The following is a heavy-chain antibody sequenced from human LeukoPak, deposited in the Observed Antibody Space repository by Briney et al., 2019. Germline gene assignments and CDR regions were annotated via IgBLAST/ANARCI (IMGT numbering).Heavy chain of an antibody. J-gene: IGHJ4*02. D-gene: IGHD5-18*01. CDR3: ATIKRGNIYGYFDF. Sequence: SETLSLTCTVSGGSISSYYWSWIRQPPGKGLEWIGYMYDSVRTKDNPSLKSRVTLSADTSKNQFSLRLSSVTAADTAVYYCATIKRGNIYGYFDFWGQGILVTVSS. CDR1: GGSISSYY. CDR2: MYDSVRT. V-gene: IGHV4-59*01.